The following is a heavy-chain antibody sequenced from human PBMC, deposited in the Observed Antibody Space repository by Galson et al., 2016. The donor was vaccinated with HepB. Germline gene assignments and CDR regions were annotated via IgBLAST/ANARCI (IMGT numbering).Heavy chain of an antibody. D-gene: IGHD3-16*01. CDR3: ARRDYAYWYFDL. CDR1: GYSFTKYW. V-gene: IGHV5-51*01. CDR2: ISPSDSDS. J-gene: IGHJ2*01. Sequence: QSGAEVKKPGESLKISCKGSGYSFTKYWIGWVRQMPGKGLEWMGAISPSDSDSTYGPSFRGQVTISADKSITTAYLQWSSLKASDSAIYYCARRDYAYWYFDLWGRGTLVTVSS.